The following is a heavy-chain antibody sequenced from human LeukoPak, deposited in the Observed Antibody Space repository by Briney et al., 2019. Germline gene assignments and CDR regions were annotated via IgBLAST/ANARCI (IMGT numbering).Heavy chain of an antibody. Sequence: GGSLRLSCAASGFTFSSYSMNWVRQAPGKGLEWVSSISSSSSYIYYADSVKGRFTISRDNAENSLYLQMNSLRAEDTAVYYCARAMGSSWYLGSDYWGQGTLVTVSS. CDR1: GFTFSSYS. D-gene: IGHD6-13*01. CDR3: ARAMGSSWYLGSDY. J-gene: IGHJ4*02. CDR2: ISSSSSYI. V-gene: IGHV3-21*01.